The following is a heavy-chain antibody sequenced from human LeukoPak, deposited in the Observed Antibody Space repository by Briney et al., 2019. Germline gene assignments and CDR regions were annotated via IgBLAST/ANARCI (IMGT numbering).Heavy chain of an antibody. J-gene: IGHJ4*02. Sequence: GASVNVSCKASGYTFTGYYMHWVRQAPGQGLEWMGRINPNSGGTNYAQKFQGRVTMTRDTSISTAYMELSRLRSDDTAVYYCASRVPIDYGDQGRVVYWGQGTLITVSS. V-gene: IGHV1-2*06. CDR3: ASRVPIDYGDQGRVVY. D-gene: IGHD4-17*01. CDR1: GYTFTGYY. CDR2: INPNSGGT.